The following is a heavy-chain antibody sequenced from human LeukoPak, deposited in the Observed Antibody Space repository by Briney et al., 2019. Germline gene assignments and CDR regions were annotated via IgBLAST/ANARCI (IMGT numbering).Heavy chain of an antibody. D-gene: IGHD6-13*01. CDR2: IYRGGST. CDR1: GFTVSSIY. CDR3: AKDIGRIAAVFDY. J-gene: IGHJ4*02. V-gene: IGHV3-53*01. Sequence: GGSLRLSCAASGFTVSSIYMSWVRQAPGKGLEWVSIIYRGGSTYYADSVKGRFAVSRDNSKNTLYLQMNSLRADDTAVYYCAKDIGRIAAVFDYGGQGTLVTVSS.